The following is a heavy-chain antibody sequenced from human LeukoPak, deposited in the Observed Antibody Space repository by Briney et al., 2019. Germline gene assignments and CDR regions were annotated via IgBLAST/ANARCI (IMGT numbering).Heavy chain of an antibody. Sequence: GGTLRLSCAVSGFTFSDYAMHWVRQAPGKGLEWVASIESNGHEKYSSDSLKGRFTISRDNSKITLYLQMNTLRPEDTAVFYCARGFTSWPQGPYHFDYWGQGILITVSS. V-gene: IGHV3-30*02. CDR2: IESNGHEK. J-gene: IGHJ4*02. CDR1: GFTFSDYA. D-gene: IGHD2-2*01. CDR3: ARGFTSWPQGPYHFDY.